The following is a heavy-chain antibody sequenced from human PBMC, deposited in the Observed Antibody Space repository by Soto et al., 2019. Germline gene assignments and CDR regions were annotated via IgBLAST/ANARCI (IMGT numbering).Heavy chain of an antibody. CDR3: AHRLCTNLRYCSGGSCYSGWFDP. Sequence: QITLKESGPTLVKPTQTLTLTCTFSGFSLSTSGVGVGWIRQPPGKALEWLALIYWDDDKRYSPSLKSRLTITKDTSKNQVVLTMTNMDPVDTATYYCAHRLCTNLRYCSGGSCYSGWFDPWGQGTLVTVSS. CDR1: GFSLSTSGVG. J-gene: IGHJ5*02. CDR2: IYWDDDK. V-gene: IGHV2-5*02. D-gene: IGHD2-15*01.